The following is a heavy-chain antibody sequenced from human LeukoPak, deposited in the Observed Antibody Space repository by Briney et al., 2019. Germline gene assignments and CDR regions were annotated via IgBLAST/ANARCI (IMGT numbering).Heavy chain of an antibody. CDR2: IYPGDSHT. CDR3: ARLGEDPVDY. Sequence: GESLKISCKGSGYSFISYWIGWVRQMPGKGLEWMGIIYPGDSHTRYSPSFQGQVTISADRSISTAYLQWSSLKASGTAMYYCARLGEDPVDYWGQGTLVTVSS. V-gene: IGHV5-51*01. D-gene: IGHD3-10*01. J-gene: IGHJ4*02. CDR1: GYSFISYW.